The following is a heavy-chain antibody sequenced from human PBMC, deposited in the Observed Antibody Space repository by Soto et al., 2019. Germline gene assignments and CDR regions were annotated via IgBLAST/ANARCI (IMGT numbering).Heavy chain of an antibody. CDR1: GYTFPTYY. J-gene: IGHJ4*02. V-gene: IGHV1-46*01. CDR2: ITPSSGST. CDR3: ARAVSTKTAPIDY. D-gene: IGHD4-17*01. Sequence: ASVKVSCKASGYTFPTYYMHWLRQARGQGLEWMGIITPSSGSTRYEQKFQDRVTMTRDTSTSTVYMELSSLRSEDTAVYYSARAVSTKTAPIDYWRQGTLVTVSS.